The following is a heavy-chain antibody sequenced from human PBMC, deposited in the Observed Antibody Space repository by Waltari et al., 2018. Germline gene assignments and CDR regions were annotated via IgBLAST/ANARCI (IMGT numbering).Heavy chain of an antibody. CDR3: AKRGSDGAWFDP. J-gene: IGHJ5*02. CDR1: GFPFRNYV. CDR2: ISSGGNT. D-gene: IGHD5-12*01. Sequence: EVQLLDSGGGLVQPGGSLRLSCAASGFPFRNYVMRWVRQAPGKGLEWVSTISSGGNTYYADSVKGRLTVSRDNSKNTLYLQMNSLRAEDTAVYYCAKRGSDGAWFDPWGQGTLVTVSS. V-gene: IGHV3-23*01.